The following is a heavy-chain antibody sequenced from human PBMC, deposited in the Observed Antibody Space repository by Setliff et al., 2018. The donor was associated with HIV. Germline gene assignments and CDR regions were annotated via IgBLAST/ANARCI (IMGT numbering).Heavy chain of an antibody. D-gene: IGHD3-22*01. CDR3: ARGGVYYYDSSGWSMDY. J-gene: IGHJ4*02. Sequence: ASVKVSCKASGGTFSSYAISWVRQAPGQGLDWMGGIIPVFGTTNYAQKFQGRVTITADESTSTAYMEQSSLRSEDTAVYYCARGGVYYYDSSGWSMDYWGQGTLVTVFS. V-gene: IGHV1-69*13. CDR2: IIPVFGTT. CDR1: GGTFSSYA.